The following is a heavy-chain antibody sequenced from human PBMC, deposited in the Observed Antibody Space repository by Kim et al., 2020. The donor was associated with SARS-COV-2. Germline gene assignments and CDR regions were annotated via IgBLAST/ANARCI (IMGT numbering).Heavy chain of an antibody. V-gene: IGHV3-21*01. Sequence: SVKGRFTISRDNAKNSLYLQMNSLRAEDTAVYYCASEPLVGYCSSTSCSDWGQGTLVTVSS. D-gene: IGHD2-2*01. J-gene: IGHJ4*02. CDR3: ASEPLVGYCSSTSCSD.